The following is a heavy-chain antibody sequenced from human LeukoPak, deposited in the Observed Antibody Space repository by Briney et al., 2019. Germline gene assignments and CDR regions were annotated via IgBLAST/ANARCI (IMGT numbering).Heavy chain of an antibody. V-gene: IGHV3-23*01. Sequence: GGSLRLACAATGFTFSNYAMTWVRQAPRKGPEWVSSISSGSDYTYYADSVKGRFTIFRDNSRNTLYLEMTSLRAGDTAIYYCAKIGVIGNWYYDLWGRGTLVAVSS. CDR2: ISSGSDYT. CDR1: GFTFSNYA. D-gene: IGHD3-10*01. CDR3: AKIGVIGNWYYDL. J-gene: IGHJ2*01.